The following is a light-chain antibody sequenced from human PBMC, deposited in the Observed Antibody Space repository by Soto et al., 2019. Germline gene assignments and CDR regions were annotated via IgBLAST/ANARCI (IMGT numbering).Light chain of an antibody. J-gene: IGLJ2*01. CDR2: DVS. CDR3: SSYSISSPLVV. Sequence: QSVLTQPASVSGSPGQSITISCTGTSSDVGGYDYVSWYQQYPGKAPRLVLYDVSIRPSGVSNRFSGSKSGNTASLTISGLLIEDEADYYCSSYSISSPLVVFGGGTKVTVL. V-gene: IGLV2-14*03. CDR1: SSDVGGYDY.